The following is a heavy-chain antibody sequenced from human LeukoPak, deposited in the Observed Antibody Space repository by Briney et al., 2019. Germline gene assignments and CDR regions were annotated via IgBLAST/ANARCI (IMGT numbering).Heavy chain of an antibody. Sequence: GGSLRLSCAASEFTFSRYGMNWVRQPPGKGPQWVSSISWNSSYIYYVESVKGRFTISRDNAKNSLFLQMNTLRAEDTAVYYCASGSYSFDFWGQGALVTVSS. D-gene: IGHD1-26*01. CDR1: EFTFSRYG. V-gene: IGHV3-21*06. J-gene: IGHJ4*02. CDR2: ISWNSSYI. CDR3: ASGSYSFDF.